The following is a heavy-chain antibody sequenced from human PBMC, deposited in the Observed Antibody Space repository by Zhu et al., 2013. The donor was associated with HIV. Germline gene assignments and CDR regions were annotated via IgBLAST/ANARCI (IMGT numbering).Heavy chain of an antibody. CDR2: ISAYSGNT. Sequence: QVQLVQSGAEVKKPGASVKVSCKVSGYTLTELSMHWVRQAPGQGLEWMGWISAYSGNTNYAQKLQGRVTMTTDTSTSTAYMELRSLRSEDTAVYYCAREQATSSGYPIYYYYGMDVWGQGTTVTVSS. CDR3: AREQATSSGYPIYYYYGMDV. CDR1: GYTLTELS. D-gene: IGHD3-22*01. V-gene: IGHV1-18*01. J-gene: IGHJ6*02.